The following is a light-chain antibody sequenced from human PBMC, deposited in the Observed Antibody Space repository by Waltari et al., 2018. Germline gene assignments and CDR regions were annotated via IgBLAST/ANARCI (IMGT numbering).Light chain of an antibody. CDR2: EAS. CDR3: QQYNSDPLT. CDR1: QSISSY. Sequence: DIQLTQSPSTLSASVGDRVTITCRASQSISSYLAWYQQNPGKAPNLLIYEASSLESGVPSRFSGSGYGTEFTLTISSLQPDDFTTYYCQQYNSDPLTFGQGTKVEIK. J-gene: IGKJ1*01. V-gene: IGKV1-5*03.